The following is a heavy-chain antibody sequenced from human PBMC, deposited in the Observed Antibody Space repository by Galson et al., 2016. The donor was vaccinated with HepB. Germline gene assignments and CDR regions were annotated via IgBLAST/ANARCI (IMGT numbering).Heavy chain of an antibody. D-gene: IGHD2-21*01. CDR2: IYYSGTT. V-gene: IGHV4-59*01. CDR1: NGSINTYY. J-gene: IGHJ4*02. CDR3: ARQSLDWSYGGYEFRGESRGGDSYYFDY. Sequence: SETLSLTCSVSNGSINTYYWSWIRQSPGQGLEWIGSIYYSGTTYYNPSLKSRITISIDTSKNQFSLKLTSVTAADTAVYYFARQSLDWSYGGYEFRGESRGGDSYYFDYWGQGTLVTVSS.